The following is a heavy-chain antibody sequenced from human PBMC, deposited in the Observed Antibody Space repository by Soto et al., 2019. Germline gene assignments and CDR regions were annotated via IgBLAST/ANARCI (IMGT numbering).Heavy chain of an antibody. Sequence: QVPLVQSGAEVKKPGASVKVSCKASGYTFTSYGISWVRQAPGQGLEWMGWISAYNGNTNYAQKLQGRVTMTTDTSTSTAYMELRSLRSDDTAVYYCARANDDYIWGSYRQGGLDYWGQGTLVTVSS. J-gene: IGHJ4*02. CDR1: GYTFTSYG. CDR2: ISAYNGNT. D-gene: IGHD3-16*02. V-gene: IGHV1-18*01. CDR3: ARANDDYIWGSYRQGGLDY.